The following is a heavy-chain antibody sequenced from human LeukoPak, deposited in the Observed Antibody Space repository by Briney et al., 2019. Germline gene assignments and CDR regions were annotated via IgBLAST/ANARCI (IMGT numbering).Heavy chain of an antibody. Sequence: GGSLRLSCAASGFSFSNYATYWVCQAPGKGLEWVSDISGRSDNTYYADSVKGRSTLSRDSSKNTLYLQMNSLRADDTAVYYSAKWGDYDVLTGYYVSDFWGQGTLVTVSS. V-gene: IGHV3-23*01. D-gene: IGHD3-9*01. CDR2: ISGRSDNT. CDR3: AKWGDYDVLTGYYVSDF. J-gene: IGHJ4*02. CDR1: GFSFSNYA.